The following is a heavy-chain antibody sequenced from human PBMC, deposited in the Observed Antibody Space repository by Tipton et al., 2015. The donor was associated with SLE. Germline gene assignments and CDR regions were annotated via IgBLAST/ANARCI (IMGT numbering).Heavy chain of an antibody. V-gene: IGHV5-51*03. D-gene: IGHD6-19*01. Sequence: QLVQSGPEVKEPGESLKISCQGFGYTFTNYWIGWVRQTPGKGLEWVGIIYPADSDTRYSPSFQGQVTIYADRSIDTAYLQLNTLKASDSAIYYCARLEYSSAPLDYWGQGTLVTVSS. CDR3: ARLEYSSAPLDY. J-gene: IGHJ4*02. CDR2: IYPADSDT. CDR1: GYTFTNYW.